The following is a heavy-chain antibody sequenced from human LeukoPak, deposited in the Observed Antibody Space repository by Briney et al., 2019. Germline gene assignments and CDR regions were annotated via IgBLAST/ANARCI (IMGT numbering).Heavy chain of an antibody. J-gene: IGHJ4*02. V-gene: IGHV3-64*01. CDR2: ISGDGGNT. CDR1: GFTFSSSP. CDR3: AREGTPGTLDY. Sequence: PGVSLRLSCVASGFTFSSSPMHWVRQAPGKGLESISAISGDGGNTYYANSVRGRFTISRDNFEKTLYLQMGSLTAEDMAVYYCAREGTPGTLDYWGQGTLVTVSS. D-gene: IGHD6-13*01.